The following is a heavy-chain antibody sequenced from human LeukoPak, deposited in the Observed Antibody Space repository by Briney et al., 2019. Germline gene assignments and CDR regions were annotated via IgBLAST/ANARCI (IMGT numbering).Heavy chain of an antibody. Sequence: GGSLRLSCAASGITFSSYSMNWVRQAPGKGLEWVSSISSSSSYIYYADSVKGRFTISRDNAKNSLYLQMNSLRAEDTAVYYCARVRWLQVPNYYYYMDVWGKGTTVTVSS. J-gene: IGHJ6*03. CDR1: GITFSSYS. D-gene: IGHD5-24*01. V-gene: IGHV3-21*01. CDR3: ARVRWLQVPNYYYYMDV. CDR2: ISSSSSYI.